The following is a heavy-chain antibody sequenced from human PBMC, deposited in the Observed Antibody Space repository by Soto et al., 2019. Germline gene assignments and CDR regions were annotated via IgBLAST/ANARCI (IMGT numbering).Heavy chain of an antibody. CDR1: GYTFTSYD. J-gene: IGHJ5*02. Sequence: GASVKVSCKASGYTFTSYDINWVRQATGQGLEWMGWMNPNSGNTVYAQKFQGRVTMTRNTSISTAYMELSSLRSEDTAVYYCARLILWFGDLLAPTDSWFDPWGQGTLVTVSS. D-gene: IGHD3-10*01. CDR3: ARLILWFGDLLAPTDSWFDP. V-gene: IGHV1-8*01. CDR2: MNPNSGNT.